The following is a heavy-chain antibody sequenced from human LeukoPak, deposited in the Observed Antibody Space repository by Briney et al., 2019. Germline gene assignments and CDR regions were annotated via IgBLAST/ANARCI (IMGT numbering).Heavy chain of an antibody. CDR3: ATGGSSSFLYHFDY. CDR1: GFTFSDYY. J-gene: IGHJ4*02. D-gene: IGHD1-26*01. V-gene: IGHV3-11*03. CDR2: ISRSSSYP. Sequence: GGSLRLSCAASGFTFSDYYMSWIRQAPGKGLEWVSYISRSSSYPNYADSVKGRFTISRDNAKNSLYLQMNSLKSEDTAVYYCATGGSSSFLYHFDYWGQGTLVTVSS.